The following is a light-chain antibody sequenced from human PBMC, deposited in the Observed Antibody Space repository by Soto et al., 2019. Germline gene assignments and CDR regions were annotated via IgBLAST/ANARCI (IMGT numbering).Light chain of an antibody. J-gene: IGKJ5*01. CDR2: DAS. Sequence: DIQMTQSPSSVSASVGDRVAITCQASQNINNYLNWYQQKPGRAPKLLIYDASNLGAGVPSRFRGSGSGTDFTFTISRLQPEDIATYYCQQYENLPTFGQGTRLEIK. CDR1: QNINNY. CDR3: QQYENLPT. V-gene: IGKV1-33*01.